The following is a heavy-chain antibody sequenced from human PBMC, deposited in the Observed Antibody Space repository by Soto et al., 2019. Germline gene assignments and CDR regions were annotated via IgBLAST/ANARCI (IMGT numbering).Heavy chain of an antibody. Sequence: EVQLLESGGGLVQPGGSLRLSCAASGFTFSSYAMNWVRQAPGKGLEWVSVISGSGGSTYYTDSVKGRFTISRDNSKKKLYLQMNSLRAEDTAVYYCARRSSSWYFDCWGQGTLVTVSS. D-gene: IGHD6-13*01. CDR1: GFTFSSYA. J-gene: IGHJ4*02. CDR3: ARRSSSWYFDC. V-gene: IGHV3-23*01. CDR2: ISGSGGST.